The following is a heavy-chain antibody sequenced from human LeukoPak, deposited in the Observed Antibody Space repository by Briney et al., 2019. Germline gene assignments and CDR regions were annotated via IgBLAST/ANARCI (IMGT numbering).Heavy chain of an antibody. Sequence: PSETLSLTCIVSGGSISSSSYYWGWIRQPPGKGLEWIGSIYYSGSTYYNPSLKSRVTISVDTSKNQFSLKLSSVTAADTAVYYCARAKGVYCSGGSCYFFDYWAQGTLVTVSS. CDR2: IYYSGST. J-gene: IGHJ4*02. V-gene: IGHV4-39*07. D-gene: IGHD2-15*01. CDR3: ARAKGVYCSGGSCYFFDY. CDR1: GGSISSSSYY.